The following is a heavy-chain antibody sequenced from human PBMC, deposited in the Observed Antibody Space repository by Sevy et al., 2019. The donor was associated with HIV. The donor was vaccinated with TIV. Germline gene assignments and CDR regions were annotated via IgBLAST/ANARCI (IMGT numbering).Heavy chain of an antibody. Sequence: GGSLRLSCAASGFTFNNYWMSWVRQAPGRGLEWVANIKQDGSEKYNVDSVKGRFTISRDNAKNSMYLQMNSLRAEDTAVYYWAREREGWERCGHYFEYWGQGTLVTVSS. J-gene: IGHJ4*02. V-gene: IGHV3-7*01. D-gene: IGHD1-1*01. CDR2: IKQDGSEK. CDR1: GFTFNNYW. CDR3: AREREGWERCGHYFEY.